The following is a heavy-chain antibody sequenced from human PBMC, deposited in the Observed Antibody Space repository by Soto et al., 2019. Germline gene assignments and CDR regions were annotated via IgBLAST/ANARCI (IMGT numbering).Heavy chain of an antibody. Sequence: QGQLVQSGPEVKKPGASVKVSCKASGYTFTRYGISWVRQAPGQGLAWMGWISGDNGDTNYAQKVQGRVTMTIATSTSTAYMELRSLTSDDTAIYYCAKNGPLPYYYSGMDVWGQGPTVTVSS. CDR2: ISGDNGDT. V-gene: IGHV1-18*01. CDR3: AKNGPLPYYYSGMDV. CDR1: GYTFTRYG. J-gene: IGHJ6*02. D-gene: IGHD2-8*01.